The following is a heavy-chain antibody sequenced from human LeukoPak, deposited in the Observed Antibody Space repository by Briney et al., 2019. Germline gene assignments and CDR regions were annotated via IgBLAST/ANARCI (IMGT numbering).Heavy chain of an antibody. V-gene: IGHV1-2*02. CDR2: INPNSGGT. J-gene: IGHJ5*02. D-gene: IGHD3-3*01. CDR3: ARDKSITIFLNWFDP. CDR1: GYTFTSYG. Sequence: ASVKVSCKASGYTFTSYGISWVRQAPGQGLEWMGWINPNSGGTNYAQKFQGRVTMTRDTSISTAYMELSRLRSDDTAVYYCARDKSITIFLNWFDPWGQGTLVTVSS.